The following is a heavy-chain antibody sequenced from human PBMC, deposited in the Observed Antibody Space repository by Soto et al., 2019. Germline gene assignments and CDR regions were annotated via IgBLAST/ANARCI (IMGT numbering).Heavy chain of an antibody. Sequence: ASVKVSCKASGYTFTSYGISWVRQAPGQGLEWMGWISAYNGNTNYAQKLQGRVTMTTDTSTSTAYMELRSLTSDDTAVYYCARSSFLEYCSTTSCPGMDVWGQGTTVTVSS. CDR1: GYTFTSYG. CDR2: ISAYNGNT. CDR3: ARSSFLEYCSTTSCPGMDV. D-gene: IGHD2-2*01. V-gene: IGHV1-18*04. J-gene: IGHJ6*02.